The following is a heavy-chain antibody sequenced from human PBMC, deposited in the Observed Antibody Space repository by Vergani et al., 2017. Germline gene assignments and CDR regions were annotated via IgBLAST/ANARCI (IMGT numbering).Heavy chain of an antibody. CDR3: ARVVGTTIFGVNKLKYYYGMDV. CDR2: IIPIFGTA. J-gene: IGHJ6*02. Sequence: QVQLVQSGAEVKKPGSSVKVSCKASGGTFSSYAISWVRQAPGQGLEWMGGIIPIFGTANYAQQFQGRVTITADESTSTAYMELSSLRSKDTAVYYCARVVGTTIFGVNKLKYYYGMDVWGQGTTVTVYS. D-gene: IGHD3-3*01. V-gene: IGHV1-69*01. CDR1: GGTFSSYA.